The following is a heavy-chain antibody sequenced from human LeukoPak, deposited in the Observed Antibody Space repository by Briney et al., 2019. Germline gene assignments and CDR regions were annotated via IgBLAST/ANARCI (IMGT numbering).Heavy chain of an antibody. CDR1: GFTFNSYA. V-gene: IGHV3-30-3*01. Sequence: GGSLRLSCAASGFTFNSYAIHWVRQAPGKGLEWVAVISYDGTNKYYADSVKGRFTISRDDSKNTLSLQMSSLRAEDTAVYFCAREEYDSPGYLYGMDVWGQGTTVTVSS. CDR3: AREEYDSPGYLYGMDV. D-gene: IGHD3-3*01. CDR2: ISYDGTNK. J-gene: IGHJ6*02.